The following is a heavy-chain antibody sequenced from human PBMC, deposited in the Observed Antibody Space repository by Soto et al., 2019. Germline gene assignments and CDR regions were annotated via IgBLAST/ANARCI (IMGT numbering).Heavy chain of an antibody. CDR2: IWYDGSIK. Sequence: QVQLVESGGGVVQPGSSLRLSCATSGFTFSNHAMHWVRQAPGKGLEWVAQIWYDGSIKNYADSMKGRFTISRDSPKNTLFLQMSSLRVEATAVYYCARDGQHLAPYACDIWGQGTLVTVSS. J-gene: IGHJ3*02. V-gene: IGHV3-33*01. D-gene: IGHD6-13*01. CDR3: ARDGQHLAPYACDI. CDR1: GFTFSNHA.